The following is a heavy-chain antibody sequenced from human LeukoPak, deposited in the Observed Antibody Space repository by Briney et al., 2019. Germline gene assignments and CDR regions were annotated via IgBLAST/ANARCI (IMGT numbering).Heavy chain of an antibody. CDR3: ARAMTTVVRAPFDP. J-gene: IGHJ5*02. CDR1: GYTLTELS. Sequence: ASVKVSCKVSGYTLTELSMHWVRQAPGQGLEWMGGTVAIFGTPYFAQKFQGRVTLTADESTSTAYMELSSLRSDDTAVYFCARAMTTVVRAPFDPWGQGTLVTVSS. D-gene: IGHD4-11*01. CDR2: TVAIFGTP. V-gene: IGHV1-69*13.